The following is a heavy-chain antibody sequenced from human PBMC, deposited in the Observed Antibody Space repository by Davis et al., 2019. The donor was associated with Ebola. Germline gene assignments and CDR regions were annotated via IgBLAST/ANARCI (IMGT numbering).Heavy chain of an antibody. J-gene: IGHJ4*02. D-gene: IGHD1-26*01. CDR2: IRSKANSYAT. Sequence: PGGSLRPSCAAPGFTFSGSAMHWVRQASGKGLEWVGRIRSKANSYATAYAASVKGRFTISRDDSKNTAYLQMNSLKTEDTAVYYCTGATTEDYWGQGTLVTVSS. V-gene: IGHV3-73*01. CDR3: TGATTEDY. CDR1: GFTFSGSA.